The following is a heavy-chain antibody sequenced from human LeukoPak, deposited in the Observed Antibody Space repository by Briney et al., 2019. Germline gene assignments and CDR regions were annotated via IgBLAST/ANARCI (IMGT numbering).Heavy chain of an antibody. J-gene: IGHJ3*01. CDR2: ISYIGST. CDR1: GGSFSSHY. D-gene: IGHD4-17*01. V-gene: IGHV4-59*11. CDR3: ARDPTTVTKGLDL. Sequence: PSETLSLTCTVSGGSFSSHYWSWIRQPPGKGLEWIGYISYIGSTNYNPSLKSRVTISVDTSKNQFSLKLSSVTAAVAAVYFFARDPTTVTKGLDLWGQGTMVTVSS.